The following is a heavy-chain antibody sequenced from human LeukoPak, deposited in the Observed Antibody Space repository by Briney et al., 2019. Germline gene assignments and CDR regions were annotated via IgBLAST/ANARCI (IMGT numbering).Heavy chain of an antibody. V-gene: IGHV1-69*05. CDR3: ARDGEVGANYFDY. D-gene: IGHD1-26*01. J-gene: IGHJ4*02. CDR2: IIPIFGTA. CDR1: GGTFSSYA. Sequence: SVKVSCKASGGTFSSYAISWVRQAPGQGLEWMGGIIPIFGTANYAQKFQGRVTITTDESTSTAYMELSSLRSEDTAVYYCARDGEVGANYFDYWGQGTLVTVSS.